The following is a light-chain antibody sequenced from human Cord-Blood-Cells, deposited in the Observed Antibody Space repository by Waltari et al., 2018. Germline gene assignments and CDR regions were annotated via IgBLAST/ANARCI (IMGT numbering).Light chain of an antibody. CDR3: SSYTSSSTLYV. V-gene: IGLV2-14*01. Sequence: QSALTQPASVSGSPGQSITISCTGTSSDVGGSNYVSWYQQHPGKAPKRMIYDVSNRPSGVSNRFSGSKSDNTASLTISGLQAEDEADYYCSSYTSSSTLYVFGTGTKVTVL. J-gene: IGLJ1*01. CDR1: SSDVGGSNY. CDR2: DVS.